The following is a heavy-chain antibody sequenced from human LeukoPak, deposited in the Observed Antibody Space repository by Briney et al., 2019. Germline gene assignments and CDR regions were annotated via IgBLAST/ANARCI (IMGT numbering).Heavy chain of an antibody. CDR3: ASPGRYCSGGSCYPYYHYGMDV. J-gene: IGHJ6*02. CDR1: GGTFSSYA. Sequence: GSSVKVSCKASGGTFSSYAISWVRQAPGQGLEWMGGIIPIFGTANYAQKFQGRVTITADESTSTAYMELSSLRSEDTAVYYCASPGRYCSGGSCYPYYHYGMDVWGQGTSVTVSS. D-gene: IGHD2-15*01. CDR2: IIPIFGTA. V-gene: IGHV1-69*01.